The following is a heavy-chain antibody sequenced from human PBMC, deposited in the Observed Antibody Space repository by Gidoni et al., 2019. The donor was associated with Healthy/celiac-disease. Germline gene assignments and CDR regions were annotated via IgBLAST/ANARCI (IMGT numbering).Heavy chain of an antibody. CDR1: GSTFSSYW. J-gene: IGHJ5*02. Sequence: EVPLVESGGGLVQPGGALRLSCAASGSTFSSYWMIWVRQAPGKGLEWVANIKQDGSEKYYVDSVKGRFTISRDNAKNSLYLQMNSLRAEDTAVYYCARDAYSGSSMPNWFDPWGQGTLVTVSS. V-gene: IGHV3-7*01. D-gene: IGHD1-26*01. CDR2: IKQDGSEK. CDR3: ARDAYSGSSMPNWFDP.